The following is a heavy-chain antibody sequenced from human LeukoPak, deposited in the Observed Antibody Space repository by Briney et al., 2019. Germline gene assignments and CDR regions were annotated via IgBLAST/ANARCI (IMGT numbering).Heavy chain of an antibody. CDR1: GYTFTGYY. Sequence: GASVKVSCKASGYTFTGYYMHWVRQAPGQGLEWMGWINPNSGGTNYAQKFQVRVTMTRDTSISTAYMELSRLRSDDTAVYYCARVERYYDSSGYSYYFDYWGQGTPVTVSS. J-gene: IGHJ4*02. CDR2: INPNSGGT. CDR3: ARVERYYDSSGYSYYFDY. V-gene: IGHV1-2*02. D-gene: IGHD3-22*01.